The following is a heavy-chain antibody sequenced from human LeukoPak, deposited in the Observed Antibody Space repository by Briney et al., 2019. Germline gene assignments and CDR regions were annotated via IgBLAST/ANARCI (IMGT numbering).Heavy chain of an antibody. CDR3: ARRFDL. CDR2: ISYDGSNK. J-gene: IGHJ2*01. Sequence: RGSLRLSCAASGFTFSSYGMHWVRQAPGKGLEWVTLISYDGSNKYYADSVKGRFTISRDNSKNTLYLQMNSLRDEDSAIYYCARRFDLWGRGTLVTVSS. CDR1: GFTFSSYG. V-gene: IGHV3-30*03.